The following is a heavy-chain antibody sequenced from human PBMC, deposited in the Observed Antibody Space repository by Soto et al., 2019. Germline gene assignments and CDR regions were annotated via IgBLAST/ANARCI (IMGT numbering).Heavy chain of an antibody. CDR3: AAAYDFWSGYPKKNDAFDI. CDR2: INAGNGNT. V-gene: IGHV1-3*01. J-gene: IGHJ3*02. D-gene: IGHD3-3*01. CDR1: GYTFTSYA. Sequence: ASVKVSCKASGYTFTSYAMHWVRQAPGQRLEWMGWINAGNGNTKYSQKFQGRVTIIRDTSASTAYMELSSLRSEDTAVYYCAAAYDFWSGYPKKNDAFDIWGQGTMVTVSS.